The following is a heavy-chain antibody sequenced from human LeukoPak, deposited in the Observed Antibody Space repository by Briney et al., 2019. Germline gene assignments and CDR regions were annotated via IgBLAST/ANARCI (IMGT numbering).Heavy chain of an antibody. CDR1: GYTFTSYY. V-gene: IGHV1-46*01. Sequence: ASVKVSCKASGYTFTSYYMHWVRQAPGHGLEWMGIINPSGGSTSYAQKFQGRVTMTRDTSTSTVYMELSSLRSDDTAVYYCARARVAAAGPLGYWGQGTLVTVSS. CDR3: ARARVAAAGPLGY. D-gene: IGHD6-13*01. J-gene: IGHJ4*02. CDR2: INPSGGST.